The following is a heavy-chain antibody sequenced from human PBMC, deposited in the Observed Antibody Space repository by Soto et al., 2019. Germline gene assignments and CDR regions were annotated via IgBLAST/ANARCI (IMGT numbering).Heavy chain of an antibody. CDR2: INGGTGQT. V-gene: IGHV1-3*01. CDR3: ARGKGMEENYYYYGMDI. Sequence: GASVKVSCKASGYTFSTYAMHWVRQVPGQSLEWMGWINGGTGQTRYSQRFQDRVTITRDTSASTAYMELTSLTSEDTAVYYCARGKGMEENYYYYGMDIWGQGTTVTVSS. CDR1: GYTFSTYA. D-gene: IGHD1-1*01. J-gene: IGHJ6*02.